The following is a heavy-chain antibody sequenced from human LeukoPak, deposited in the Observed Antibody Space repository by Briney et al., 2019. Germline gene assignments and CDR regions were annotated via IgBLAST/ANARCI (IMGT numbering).Heavy chain of an antibody. D-gene: IGHD2-21*02. CDR2: INPRGGST. V-gene: IGHV1-46*01. J-gene: IGHJ4*02. CDR3: ARVSQGDYYFDY. CDR1: GYTFTGYY. Sequence: ASVKVSCKASGYTFTGYYMHWVRQAPGQGLEWMGIINPRGGSTSYAQKFQGRVTMTRDTSTSTVYMELSSLRSEDTAVYYCARVSQGDYYFDYWGQGTLVTVSS.